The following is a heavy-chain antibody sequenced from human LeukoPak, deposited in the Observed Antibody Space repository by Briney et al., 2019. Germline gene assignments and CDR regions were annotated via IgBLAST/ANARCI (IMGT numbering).Heavy chain of an antibody. D-gene: IGHD3-22*01. CDR3: ARDQTYYYHISGYRGLDY. CDR2: ISSSGSTI. J-gene: IGHJ4*02. CDR1: GFTFSSYE. V-gene: IGHV3-48*03. Sequence: PGGSLRLSCAASGFTFSSYEMNWVRQAPGKGLEWVSYISSSGSTIYYADSVKGRFTISRDNAKNSLCLQMNSLRAEDTAVYYCARDQTYYYHISGYRGLDYWGQGTLVTVSS.